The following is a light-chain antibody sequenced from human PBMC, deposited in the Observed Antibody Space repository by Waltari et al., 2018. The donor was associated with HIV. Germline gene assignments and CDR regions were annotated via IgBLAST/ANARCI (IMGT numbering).Light chain of an antibody. CDR3: TSFRPTSAPVV. CDR2: DVT. J-gene: IGLJ2*01. V-gene: IGLV2-14*01. Sequence: QPALTQPAAVSGSPGQSITISCTGTSSDVGGYTYVSWFLQRPGQAPKLMIYDVTHRPSGGSNRFSGSKSANTASLTISGLQVEDEGDYYCTSFRPTSAPVVFGGGTKLTVL. CDR1: SSDVGGYTY.